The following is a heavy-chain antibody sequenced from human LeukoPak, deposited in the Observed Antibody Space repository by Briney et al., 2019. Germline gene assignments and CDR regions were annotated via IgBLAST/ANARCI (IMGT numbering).Heavy chain of an antibody. CDR1: GFTFSRYG. D-gene: IGHD3-10*01. CDR3: AKDPYGSGSYGYFDY. CDR2: ISYDGNNK. Sequence: GRSLRLSCAASGFTFSRYGMHWVRQAPGKGLEWVAVISYDGNNKYYADSVKGRFTISRDNSKNTLYLQMNTLGAEDTAVYYCAKDPYGSGSYGYFDYWGQGTLVSVSS. J-gene: IGHJ4*02. V-gene: IGHV3-30*18.